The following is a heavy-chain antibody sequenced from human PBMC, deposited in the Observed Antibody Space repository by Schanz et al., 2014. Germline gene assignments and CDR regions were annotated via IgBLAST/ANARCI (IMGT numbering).Heavy chain of an antibody. D-gene: IGHD3-10*01. Sequence: QVQLVESGGGVVQPGRSLRLSCAASGFTFSSYTMHWVRQAPGTGLEWVAVISYDGTNKYYADSVKGRFTISRDNSKNTLYLQMNSLRAEDTAVYCCARVRTIYGSGAMDCWGQGTLVTVSS. V-gene: IGHV3-30*04. CDR1: GFTFSSYT. J-gene: IGHJ4*02. CDR3: ARVRTIYGSGAMDC. CDR2: ISYDGTNK.